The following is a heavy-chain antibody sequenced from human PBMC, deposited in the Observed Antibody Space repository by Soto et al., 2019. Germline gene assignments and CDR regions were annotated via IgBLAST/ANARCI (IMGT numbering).Heavy chain of an antibody. Sequence: GGSLRLSCAASGFTFSSYAMSWVRQAPGKGLEWVSAISGSGGSTYYADSVKGRFTISRDNSKNTLYLQMNSLRAEDTAVYYCATLPSSSSPYYYYGMDVWGQGTTVTVSS. J-gene: IGHJ6*02. V-gene: IGHV3-23*01. D-gene: IGHD6-6*01. CDR2: ISGSGGST. CDR3: ATLPSSSSPYYYYGMDV. CDR1: GFTFSSYA.